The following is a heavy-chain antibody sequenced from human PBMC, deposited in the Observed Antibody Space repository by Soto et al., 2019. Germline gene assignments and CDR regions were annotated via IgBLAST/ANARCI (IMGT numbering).Heavy chain of an antibody. V-gene: IGHV4-39*01. J-gene: IGHJ6*03. Sequence: SETLSLTCTVSGGSISSSSYYWGWIRQPPGKGLEWIGSIYYSGSTYYNPSLKSRVTISVDTSKNQFSLKLSSVTAADTAVYYCALGANWNRFDYYYMDVWGKGTTVTVSS. CDR3: ALGANWNRFDYYYMDV. D-gene: IGHD1-1*01. CDR2: IYYSGST. CDR1: GGSISSSSYY.